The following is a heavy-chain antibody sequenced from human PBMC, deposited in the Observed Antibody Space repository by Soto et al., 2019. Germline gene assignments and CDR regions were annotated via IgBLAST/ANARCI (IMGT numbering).Heavy chain of an antibody. V-gene: IGHV3-21*01. Sequence: EVQLVESGGGLVKPGGSLRLSCAASGFTFSSYSMNWVRQAPGKGLEWVSSISSSSSYIYYADSVKGRFTISRDNAKNSLYLEMNSLRAEDTAVYYCARADYGVGGMDVWGQGTTVTVSS. J-gene: IGHJ6*02. CDR3: ARADYGVGGMDV. CDR1: GFTFSSYS. CDR2: ISSSSSYI. D-gene: IGHD4-17*01.